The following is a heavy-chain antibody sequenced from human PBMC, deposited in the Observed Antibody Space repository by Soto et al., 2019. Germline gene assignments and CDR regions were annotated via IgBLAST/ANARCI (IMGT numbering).Heavy chain of an antibody. D-gene: IGHD4-4*01. CDR3: AHTSTVTTGISEYFQH. Sequence: QITLKESGPTLVKPTQTLTLTCTFSGLSLSSSGVGVGWIRQPPGKALEWLALIYWNDDKRYSPSLKSRLPVTKDTSKNQVVLTMTNMDPVDTATYCCAHTSTVTTGISEYFQHWGQGTLVTVSS. V-gene: IGHV2-5*01. J-gene: IGHJ1*01. CDR1: GLSLSSSGVG. CDR2: IYWNDDK.